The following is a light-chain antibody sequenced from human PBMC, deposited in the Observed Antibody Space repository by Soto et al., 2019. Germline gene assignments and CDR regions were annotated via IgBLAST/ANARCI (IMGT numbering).Light chain of an antibody. V-gene: IGKV3D-15*01. J-gene: IGKJ4*01. CDR2: GAS. CDR3: QQYNDWPLT. Sequence: IVLTQSPATLSVSPGGGVTVCCRASQSVSDNLAWYQQKPGQAPRLLIYGASIRATDIPARFSGSGSGPEFSLTISSLQSEDFPVYYCQQYNDWPLTFGGGTKVDIK. CDR1: QSVSDN.